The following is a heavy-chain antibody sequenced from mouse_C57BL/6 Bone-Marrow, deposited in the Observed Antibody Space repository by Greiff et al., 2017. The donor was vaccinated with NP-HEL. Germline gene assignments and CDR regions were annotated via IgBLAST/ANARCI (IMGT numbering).Heavy chain of an antibody. V-gene: IGHV14-4*01. CDR2: IDPENGDT. CDR3: TTGGSSPYAMDY. Sequence: EVQLQESGAELVRPGASVKLSCTVSGFNIKDDYMHWVKQRPEQALEWIGWIDPENGDTEYASKFQGKATITADTSSNTAYLQLSSLTSEDTAVYYCTTGGSSPYAMDYWGQGTSVTVSS. J-gene: IGHJ4*01. D-gene: IGHD1-1*01. CDR1: GFNIKDDY.